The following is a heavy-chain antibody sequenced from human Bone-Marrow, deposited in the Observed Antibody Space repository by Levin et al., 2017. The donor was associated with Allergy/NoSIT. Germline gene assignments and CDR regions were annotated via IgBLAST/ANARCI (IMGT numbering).Heavy chain of an antibody. V-gene: IGHV3-30*18. J-gene: IGHJ3*02. Sequence: GESLKISCAASGFTFSSYGMHWVRQAPGKGLEWVAVISYDGSNKYYADSVKGRFTISRDNSKNTLYLQMNSLRAEDTAVYYCAKGGLVMAGMLDDAFDIRGQGTMVTVSS. CDR1: GFTFSSYG. D-gene: IGHD6-19*01. CDR2: ISYDGSNK. CDR3: AKGGLVMAGMLDDAFDI.